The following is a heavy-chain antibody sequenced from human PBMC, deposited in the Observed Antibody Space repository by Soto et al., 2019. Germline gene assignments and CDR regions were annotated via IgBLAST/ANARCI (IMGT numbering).Heavy chain of an antibody. J-gene: IGHJ4*02. CDR3: AHTSTSFYCSGGSCHYFDY. V-gene: IGHV2-5*02. CDR1: VFSLSTSGVG. Sequence: ESGPTLVNPTQTLTLTCTFSVFSLSTSGVGVGWIRQPPGKALEWLALIYWDDDKRYSPSLKSRLTITKDTSKNQVVLTMTNMDPVDTATYYCAHTSTSFYCSGGSCHYFDYWGQGTLVTVSS. CDR2: IYWDDDK. D-gene: IGHD2-15*01.